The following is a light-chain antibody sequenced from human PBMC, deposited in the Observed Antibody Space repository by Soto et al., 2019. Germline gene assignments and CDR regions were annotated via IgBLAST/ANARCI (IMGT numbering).Light chain of an antibody. J-gene: IGKJ5*01. CDR1: QDITNY. CDR3: QQANSFPRT. V-gene: IGKV1-33*01. Sequence: DSQMTQSPSSLSASVGERVTISCHASQDITNYLNWYQQKPGKAPKLLIYDASNLETGVPSRFSGSGSGTDFTFTISSLQPEDFATYYCQQANSFPRTFGQGTRLEIK. CDR2: DAS.